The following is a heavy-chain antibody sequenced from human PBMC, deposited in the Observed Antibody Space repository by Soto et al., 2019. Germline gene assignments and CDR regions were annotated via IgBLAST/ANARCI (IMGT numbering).Heavy chain of an antibody. Sequence: GASVKVSCKASGYTFTGYYMHWVRQAPGQGLEWMGWINPNSGGTNYAQKFQGRVTMTRDTSISTAYMELSRLRSDDTAVYYCARYRATVTTLSGEFGATPRRYGMDVWGQGTTVTVSS. CDR3: ARYRATVTTLSGEFGATPRRYGMDV. CDR1: GYTFTGYY. CDR2: INPNSGGT. J-gene: IGHJ6*02. V-gene: IGHV1-2*02. D-gene: IGHD4-4*01.